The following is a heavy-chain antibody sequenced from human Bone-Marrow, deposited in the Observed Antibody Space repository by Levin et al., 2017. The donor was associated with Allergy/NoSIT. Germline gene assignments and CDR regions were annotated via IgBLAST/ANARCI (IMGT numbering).Heavy chain of an antibody. Sequence: SVKVSCKASGGTLTNYALSWVRQAPGQGLEWMGGIIPIFGTVNYAQKFQGRVTITADTSADASTRIVYMELSSLRSEDTAVYFCARDQGQQLAHYNLDVWGQGTTVTVSS. D-gene: IGHD6-13*01. V-gene: IGHV1-69*13. J-gene: IGHJ6*02. CDR2: IIPIFGTV. CDR1: GGTLTNYA. CDR3: ARDQGQQLAHYNLDV.